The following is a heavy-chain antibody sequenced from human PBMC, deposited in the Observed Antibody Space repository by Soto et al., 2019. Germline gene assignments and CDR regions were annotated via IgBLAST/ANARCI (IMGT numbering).Heavy chain of an antibody. J-gene: IGHJ4*02. CDR2: IYYSGST. Sequence: QLQLQESGPGLVKPSETLSLTCTVSGGSISSYYWGWIRRPPGKGLEWIGSIYYSGSTYYNPSLQSRVTISVDTSKTQFSLKLSSVTAADTAVYYCARRWGYSFDYWGQGTLVTVSS. CDR3: ARRWGYSFDY. CDR1: GGSISSYY. D-gene: IGHD7-27*01. V-gene: IGHV4-39*01.